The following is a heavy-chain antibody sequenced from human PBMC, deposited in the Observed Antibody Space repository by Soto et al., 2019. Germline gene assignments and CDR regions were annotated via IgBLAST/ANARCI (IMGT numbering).Heavy chain of an antibody. J-gene: IGHJ4*01. D-gene: IGHD6-13*01. CDR2: ISGSGGTS. CDR3: AKGRGSSWTIDY. CDR1: GFNFRSYA. Sequence: DVELSESGGGLVQPGGSLRLSCAASGFNFRSYAMSWVRRAPGKGLEWVSAISGSGGTSYFADSVRGRFTISRDKSKNTLDLQLSSLRVEDTAEYFCAKGRGSSWTIDYWGHGTLVTVSS. V-gene: IGHV3-23*01.